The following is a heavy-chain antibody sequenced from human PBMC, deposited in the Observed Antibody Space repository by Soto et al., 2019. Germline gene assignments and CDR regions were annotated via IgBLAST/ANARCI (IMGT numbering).Heavy chain of an antibody. Sequence: GGSLRLSCAASGFTFSSYAMSWVRQAPGKGLEWVSAISGSGGSTYYADSVKGRFTISRDNSKNTLYLQMNSLRAEDTAVYSCAKGVIAARQSFDYWGQGTLVTVSS. CDR3: AKGVIAARQSFDY. CDR2: ISGSGGST. V-gene: IGHV3-23*01. CDR1: GFTFSSYA. D-gene: IGHD6-6*01. J-gene: IGHJ4*02.